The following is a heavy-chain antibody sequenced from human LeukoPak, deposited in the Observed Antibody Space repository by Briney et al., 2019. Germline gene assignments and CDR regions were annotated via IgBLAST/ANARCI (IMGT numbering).Heavy chain of an antibody. CDR2: IDPSDSYT. CDR3: ASRYYDSSGYYIADTFDI. J-gene: IGHJ3*02. D-gene: IGHD3-22*01. Sequence: PGESLKISCQGSGYSFTNYWISWVRQMPGKGLEWMGSIDPSDSYTNYSPSFQGHVTFSADKSISTAFLQWSSLKASDTAMYYCASRYYDSSGYYIADTFDIWGQGTVVTVSS. CDR1: GYSFTNYW. V-gene: IGHV5-10-1*01.